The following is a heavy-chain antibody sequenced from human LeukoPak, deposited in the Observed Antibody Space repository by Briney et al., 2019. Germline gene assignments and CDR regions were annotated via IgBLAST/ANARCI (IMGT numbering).Heavy chain of an antibody. CDR2: ISSSSSYI. D-gene: IGHD3-3*01. Sequence: GGSLRLSCAASGFTFSSYSMNWVRQAPGKGLEWFSSISSSSSYIYYADSVKGRFTISRDNAKNSLYLQMNSLRAEDTAVYYCANNDFCSGYRDYWGQGTLVTVSS. CDR3: ANNDFCSGYRDY. V-gene: IGHV3-21*01. CDR1: GFTFSSYS. J-gene: IGHJ4*02.